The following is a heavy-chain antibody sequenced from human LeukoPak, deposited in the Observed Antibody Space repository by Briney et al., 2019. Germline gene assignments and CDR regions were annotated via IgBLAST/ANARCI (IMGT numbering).Heavy chain of an antibody. D-gene: IGHD4-17*01. CDR2: IYNSGSI. Sequence: SETLSLTCTVSGGAISSSSHYWGWIRQPPGKGLGWIGSIYNSGSIVYNPSLKSRVAISVDTSRNQFSLKLNSVIASDTAVYYCARNRTVTDWFFDLWGRGTLVTVSS. J-gene: IGHJ2*01. V-gene: IGHV4-39*01. CDR1: GGAISSSSHY. CDR3: ARNRTVTDWFFDL.